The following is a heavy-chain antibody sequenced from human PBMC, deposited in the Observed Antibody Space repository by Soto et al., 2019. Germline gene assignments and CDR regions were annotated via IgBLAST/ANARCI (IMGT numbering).Heavy chain of an antibody. Sequence: GESLKISCKGSGYSFTSYWISWVRQMPGKGLEWMGRIDPSDSYTNYSPSFQGHVTISADKSISTAYLQWSSLKASDTAMYYCASANIVVVPAAIEDADYYYYGMDVWGQGTTVTAP. CDR1: GYSFTSYW. CDR3: ASANIVVVPAAIEDADYYYYGMDV. CDR2: IDPSDSYT. J-gene: IGHJ6*02. D-gene: IGHD2-2*02. V-gene: IGHV5-10-1*01.